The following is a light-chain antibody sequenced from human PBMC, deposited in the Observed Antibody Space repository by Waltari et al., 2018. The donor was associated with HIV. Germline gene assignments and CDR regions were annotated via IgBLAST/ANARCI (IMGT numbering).Light chain of an antibody. CDR3: QQYYDTPRT. V-gene: IGKV4-1*01. CDR2: WAS. J-gene: IGKJ1*01. CDR1: QTLLYTSNNRNY. Sequence: DIVMTQSPDSLAVSLGERATIHSMSSQTLLYTSNNRNYLAWYQKKPGQPPKLLIYWASTRNSGVPDRFSGSGSGTDFTLTISSLQAEDVAFYYCQQYYDTPRTFGQGTKVEVK.